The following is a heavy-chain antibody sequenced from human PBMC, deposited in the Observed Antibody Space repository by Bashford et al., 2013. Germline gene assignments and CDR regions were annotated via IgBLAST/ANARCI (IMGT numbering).Heavy chain of an antibody. CDR3: ARDLTYDSESSGVIGPFEY. Sequence: VRQAPGKGLEWVAHISLDSVDTYYADSVKGRFTISRDNAENSLYLQMNSLRAEDTAVYYCARDLTYDSESSGVIGPFEYWGQGTLVTVSS. CDR2: ISLDSVDT. V-gene: IGHV3-48*01. D-gene: IGHD2-15*01. J-gene: IGHJ4*02.